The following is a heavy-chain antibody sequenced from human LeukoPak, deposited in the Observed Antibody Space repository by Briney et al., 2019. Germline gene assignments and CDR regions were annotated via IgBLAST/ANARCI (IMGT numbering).Heavy chain of an antibody. Sequence: SETLSLTCTVSGGSISSYYWSWIRQPPGKGLEWIGYIYYSGSTNYNPSLKSRVTISVDTSKNQFSLKLSSVTAADTAVHYCARRRSGIVGATGSFDYWGQGTLVTVSS. CDR3: ARRRSGIVGATGSFDY. CDR2: IYYSGST. V-gene: IGHV4-59*08. J-gene: IGHJ4*02. D-gene: IGHD1-26*01. CDR1: GGSISSYY.